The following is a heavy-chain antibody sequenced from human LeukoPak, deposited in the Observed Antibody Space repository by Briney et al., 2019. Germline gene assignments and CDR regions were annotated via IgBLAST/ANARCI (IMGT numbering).Heavy chain of an antibody. CDR2: IDTDGSTT. CDR3: AKDLTWNTADY. D-gene: IGHD1/OR15-1a*01. V-gene: IGHV3-74*01. CDR1: GFTFSNSW. J-gene: IGHJ4*02. Sequence: GGSLRLSCVASGFTFSNSWMHWFRQVPGKGLVWVSRIDTDGSTTGYADSVRGRFTISRVNAKNTLYLQMNGLRAEDTAIYYCAKDLTWNTADYWGQGTLVTVSS.